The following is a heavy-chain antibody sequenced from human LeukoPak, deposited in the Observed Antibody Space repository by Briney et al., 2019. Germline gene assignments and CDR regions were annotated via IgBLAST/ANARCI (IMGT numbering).Heavy chain of an antibody. J-gene: IGHJ4*02. V-gene: IGHV4-39*01. D-gene: IGHD1-26*01. CDR2: IYYSGST. Sequence: PSETLSLTCTVSGGSISSSSYYWGWIRQPPGKGLEWIGSIYYSGSTYYNPSFKSRVTISVDTSKNQFSLKLSSVTAADTAVYYCVRRAGAIPGYFDYWGQGTLVTVSS. CDR1: GGSISSSSYY. CDR3: VRRAGAIPGYFDY.